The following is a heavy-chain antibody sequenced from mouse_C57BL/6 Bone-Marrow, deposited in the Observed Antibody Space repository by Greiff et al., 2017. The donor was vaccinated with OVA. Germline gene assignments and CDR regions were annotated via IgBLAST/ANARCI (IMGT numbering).Heavy chain of an antibody. V-gene: IGHV1-69*01. Sequence: QVQLQQSGAELVMPGASVKLSCKASGYTFTSYWMHWVKQRPGQGLEWIGEIDPSDSYTNYNQKFKGKSTLTVDKSSSTAYMQLSSLTSEDSAVYYCARDIYYGTWRAYWGQGTLVTVSA. CDR1: GYTFTSYW. J-gene: IGHJ3*01. D-gene: IGHD1-1*01. CDR3: ARDIYYGTWRAY. CDR2: IDPSDSYT.